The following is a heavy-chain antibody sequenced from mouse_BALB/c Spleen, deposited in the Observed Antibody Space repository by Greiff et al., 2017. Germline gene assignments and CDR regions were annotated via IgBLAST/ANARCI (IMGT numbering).Heavy chain of an antibody. CDR2: IWGDGGT. CDR1: GFSLTGYG. CDR3: DSDPGADYAMDY. J-gene: IGHJ4*01. Sequence: QVQLKESGPGLVAPSQSLSITCTVSGFSLTGYGVNWVRQPPGKGLEWLGMIWGDGGTDYNSALKSRLSISKDNSKSQVFLKMNSLQTDDTARYYCDSDPGADYAMDYWGQGTTVTVSS. V-gene: IGHV2-6-7*01.